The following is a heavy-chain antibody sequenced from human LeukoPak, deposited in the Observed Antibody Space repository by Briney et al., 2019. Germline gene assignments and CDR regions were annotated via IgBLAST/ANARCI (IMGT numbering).Heavy chain of an antibody. CDR2: INHSGST. Sequence: SETLSLTCAVYGGSFSGYYWSWLRQPPGKGLEWIGEINHSGSTNYNPSLKSRVTISVDTSKNQFSLKLSSVTAADTAVYYCAGTYYYGSGSDAFDIWGQGTMVTVSS. J-gene: IGHJ3*02. CDR1: GGSFSGYY. V-gene: IGHV4-34*01. D-gene: IGHD3-10*01. CDR3: AGTYYYGSGSDAFDI.